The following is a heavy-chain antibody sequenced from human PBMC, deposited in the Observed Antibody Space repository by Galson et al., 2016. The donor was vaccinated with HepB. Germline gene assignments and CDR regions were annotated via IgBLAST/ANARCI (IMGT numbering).Heavy chain of an antibody. D-gene: IGHD2-2*01. Sequence: SVKVSCKASGYTFTSYGVHWVRQAPGQRLEWMGWINAAGGTTQYSQKFQGRVTITRDTSATSAYMERSSLRSEDTAVYFCERPKSYCLSIGCWDAFDFWGQGTMVTVSS. J-gene: IGHJ3*01. CDR3: ERPKSYCLSIGCWDAFDF. V-gene: IGHV1-3*01. CDR2: INAAGGTT. CDR1: GYTFTSYG.